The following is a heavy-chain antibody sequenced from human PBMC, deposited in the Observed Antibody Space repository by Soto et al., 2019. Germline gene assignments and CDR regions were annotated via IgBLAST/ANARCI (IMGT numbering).Heavy chain of an antibody. Sequence: QVQLQESGPGLVKPSETLSLTCTVSGDSVTSDYWSWIRQPPGKRLEYIGFIYLGGSANYNPSLESRVIISPDKSKNQLSLRLTSVTAADTAVYYCTRGKWFPRGYGMDVWGRGTTVTVS. D-gene: IGHD3-22*01. J-gene: IGHJ6*02. CDR2: IYLGGSA. CDR1: GDSVTSDY. CDR3: TRGKWFPRGYGMDV. V-gene: IGHV4-59*02.